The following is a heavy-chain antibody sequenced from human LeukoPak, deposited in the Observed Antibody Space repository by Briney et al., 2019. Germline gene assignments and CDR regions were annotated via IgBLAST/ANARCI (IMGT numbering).Heavy chain of an antibody. CDR1: GGSISSYF. V-gene: IGHV4-59*01. CDR3: AKSPTVVIVATPFDY. CDR2: IHYTGNT. D-gene: IGHD5-12*01. J-gene: IGHJ4*02. Sequence: SETLSLTCTVSGGSISSYFWSWIRQPPGKGLEWIGYIHYTGNTDYNPSLKSRVTISVDMSKNQFSLKLSSVTAADTAVYYCAKSPTVVIVATPFDYWGQGTLVTVSS.